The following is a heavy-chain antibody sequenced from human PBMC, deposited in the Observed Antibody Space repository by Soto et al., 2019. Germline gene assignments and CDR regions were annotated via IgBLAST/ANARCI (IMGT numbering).Heavy chain of an antibody. CDR3: VIHGFQSQLDG. V-gene: IGHV4-39*01. Sequence: QLQLQESGPGLVKPSETLSLACTVSGGPINSGTYYWGWIRQPPGKGLEWIGSIDNTATTYYSPSPKGRVTVSIDSPNDRLSLRLSSVTAAETAVYYCVIHGFQSQLDGWGRGTPVTFS. CDR1: GGPINSGTYY. J-gene: IGHJ6*03. D-gene: IGHD2-2*01. CDR2: IDNTATT.